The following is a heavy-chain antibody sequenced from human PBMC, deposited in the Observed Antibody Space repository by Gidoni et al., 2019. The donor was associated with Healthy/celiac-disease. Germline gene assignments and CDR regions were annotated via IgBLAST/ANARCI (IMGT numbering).Heavy chain of an antibody. CDR3: ARDRKAAAFDY. J-gene: IGHJ4*02. Sequence: QVQLVESGGGVVQPGRSLRLSCAASGFTFSSYGMHWVRQAPGKGLGWVAVIWYDGSNKYYADSVKGRFTISRDNSKNTLYLQMNSLRAEDTAVYYCARDRKAAAFDYWGQGTLVTVSS. CDR1: GFTFSSYG. V-gene: IGHV3-33*01. CDR2: IWYDGSNK. D-gene: IGHD6-13*01.